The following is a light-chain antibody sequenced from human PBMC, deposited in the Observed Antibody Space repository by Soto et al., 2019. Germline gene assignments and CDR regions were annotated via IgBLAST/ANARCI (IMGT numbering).Light chain of an antibody. Sequence: EVVMTQSPDTLSVSPRDRATLSCRASQNVRDNLAWYQQKPGQAPRLLMYSGSTRATGIPARFSGSGSGTEFALTISSLQSEDFAVYYCQQYNNWPPITFGQGTRLEI. V-gene: IGKV3-15*01. CDR1: QNVRDN. CDR3: QQYNNWPPIT. J-gene: IGKJ5*01. CDR2: SGS.